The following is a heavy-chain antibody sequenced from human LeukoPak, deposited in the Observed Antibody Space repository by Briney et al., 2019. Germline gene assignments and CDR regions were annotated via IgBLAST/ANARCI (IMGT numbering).Heavy chain of an antibody. J-gene: IGHJ4*02. CDR2: IIPILGIA. CDR1: GGTFSSYA. V-gene: IGHV1-69*04. Sequence: GASVKVSCKASGGTFSSYAISWVRPAPGEGVEWMGRIIPILGIANYAQKFQGRVTITADKFTSTAYMELSSLRSEDTHVYYCAITPGYSGYDEYFDYWGQGTLVTVSS. D-gene: IGHD5-12*01. CDR3: AITPGYSGYDEYFDY.